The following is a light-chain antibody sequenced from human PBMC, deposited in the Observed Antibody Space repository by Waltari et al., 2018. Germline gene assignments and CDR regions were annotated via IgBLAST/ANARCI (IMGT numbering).Light chain of an antibody. CDR3: QQYFKTPLT. CDR2: WAS. J-gene: IGKJ4*01. Sequence: DIVMTQSPDSLTVSLGERATINCKSSQTILYSSSNKNYLAWYQQKPRQPPKLLLYWASTRESGVPDRFSGTGSGTDFTLTISRLQAEDVAVYYCQQYFKTPLTFGGGTKVEIK. CDR1: QTILYSSSNKNY. V-gene: IGKV4-1*01.